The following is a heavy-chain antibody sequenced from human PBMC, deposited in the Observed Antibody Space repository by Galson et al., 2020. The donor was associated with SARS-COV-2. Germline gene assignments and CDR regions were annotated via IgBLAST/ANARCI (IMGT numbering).Heavy chain of an antibody. CDR2: ISNDGRNR. Sequence: TGGSLRLSCAASGFTFSSYAMHWVRQAPGKGLEWVAVISNDGRNRYYADSVKGRFTISRDNSKNTLFLQMNSLRVEDTAVYYGARGPRFGELLSPFDSWGQGTLVTVSS. CDR1: GFTFSSYA. D-gene: IGHD3-10*01. CDR3: ARGPRFGELLSPFDS. V-gene: IGHV3-30-3*01. J-gene: IGHJ4*02.